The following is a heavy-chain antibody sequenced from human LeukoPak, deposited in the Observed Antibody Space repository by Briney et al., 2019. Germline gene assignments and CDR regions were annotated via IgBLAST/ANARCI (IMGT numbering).Heavy chain of an antibody. V-gene: IGHV1-18*01. J-gene: IGHJ4*02. CDR3: ARGPIAVAGIGDY. CDR2: ISDYNGNT. CDR1: GYTFTSYG. Sequence: ATVKASCKASGYTFTSYGISSVRQAPGQGLERKGWISDYNGNTNYAQKLQGRVTLTTDTSTSTAYMELRSLGSDDTAVYYCARGPIAVAGIGDYWGQGSLVTVSS. D-gene: IGHD6-19*01.